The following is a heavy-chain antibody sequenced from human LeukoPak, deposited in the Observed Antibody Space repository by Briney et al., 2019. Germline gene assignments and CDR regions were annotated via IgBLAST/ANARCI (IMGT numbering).Heavy chain of an antibody. J-gene: IGHJ5*02. CDR3: AHTPSPRVVLAPNWFDH. Sequence: SGPTLFNPTPTLTLTCSFSGFSLTTSGVGVGWIRQPPVKALQWLALIYWDDDKRYSPSLRSRLTITKDTPKNQVVLTMTNMDPVDTATYYCAHTPSPRVVLAPNWFDHWGQGTLVTVSS. V-gene: IGHV2-5*02. CDR2: IYWDDDK. CDR1: GFSLTTSGVG. D-gene: IGHD2-2*01.